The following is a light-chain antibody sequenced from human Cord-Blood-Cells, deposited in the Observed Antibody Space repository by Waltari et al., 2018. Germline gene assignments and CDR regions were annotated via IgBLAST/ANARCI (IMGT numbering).Light chain of an antibody. CDR3: YAAADNNRGV. V-gene: IGLV3-27*01. Sequence: SYELTQPSSVSVSPGKPARNTCSGDVLAKKHARWFQQKPGQALVLVIYKDSERPSGIPERVSGSSSGTTVTLTISGAQVEDEADYYCYAAADNNRGVFGGGTKLTVL. CDR1: VLAKKH. CDR2: KDS. J-gene: IGLJ3*02.